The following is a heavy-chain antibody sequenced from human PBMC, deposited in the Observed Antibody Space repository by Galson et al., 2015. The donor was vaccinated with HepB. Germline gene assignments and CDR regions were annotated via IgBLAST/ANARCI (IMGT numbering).Heavy chain of an antibody. J-gene: IGHJ3*02. D-gene: IGHD3-3*01. CDR1: GFTFSSYA. Sequence: SLRLSCAASGFTFSSYAMIWVRQAPGKGLAWVSAISGSGGSTYYADSVKGRFTISRDNSKNTLYLQMNSLRAEDTAVYYCAKDLTYYDFWSGYYEDSDDAFDIWGQGTMVTVSS. CDR3: AKDLTYYDFWSGYYEDSDDAFDI. V-gene: IGHV3-23*01. CDR2: ISGSGGST.